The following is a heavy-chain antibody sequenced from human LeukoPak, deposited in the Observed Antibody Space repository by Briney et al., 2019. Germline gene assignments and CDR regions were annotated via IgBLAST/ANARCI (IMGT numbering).Heavy chain of an antibody. V-gene: IGHV1-2*02. J-gene: IGHJ4*02. Sequence: ASVKVSCKASGYTFTGYYLHWVRQAPGQGLEWMGWINANHGGTNYAQQFQGRVTMTRDTSISTAYMELSRLRSDDTAVYYCARDEEKAAGSLWGQGTPVIVSS. CDR2: INANHGGT. CDR1: GYTFTGYY. CDR3: ARDEEKAAGSL. D-gene: IGHD6-13*01.